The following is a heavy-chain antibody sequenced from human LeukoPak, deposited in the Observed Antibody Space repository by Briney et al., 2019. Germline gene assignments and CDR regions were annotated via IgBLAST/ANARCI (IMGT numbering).Heavy chain of an antibody. V-gene: IGHV3-23*01. D-gene: IGHD6-19*01. J-gene: IGHJ1*01. CDR1: GFTFSSYA. CDR3: ANKAVAGPGDLQH. CDR2: ISGSGGST. Sequence: GGSLRLSCAASGFTFSSYAMSWVRQAPGKGLEWVSAISGSGGSTYHADSVKGRFTISRDNSKNTLYLQMNSLSPEDTAEYYCANKAVAGPGDLQHWGQGTLVTVSS.